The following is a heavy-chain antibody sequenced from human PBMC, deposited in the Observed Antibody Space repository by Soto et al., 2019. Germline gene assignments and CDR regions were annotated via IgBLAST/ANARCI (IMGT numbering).Heavy chain of an antibody. CDR1: GYTFTSYG. V-gene: IGHV1-18*01. J-gene: IGHJ4*02. Sequence: GASVKVSCKASGYTFTSYGISWVRQAPGQGLEWMGWISAYNGNTNYAQKLQGRVTMTTDTSTSTAYMELRSLRSDDTAVYYCARDTQQYDFWSGYYNPPVSYYFDYWGQGTLVTVSS. CDR2: ISAYNGNT. D-gene: IGHD3-3*01. CDR3: ARDTQQYDFWSGYYNPPVSYYFDY.